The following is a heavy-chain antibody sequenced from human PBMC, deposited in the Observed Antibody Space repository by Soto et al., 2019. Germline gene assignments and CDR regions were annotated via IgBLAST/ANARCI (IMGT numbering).Heavy chain of an antibody. CDR3: TRGVVGGDNPCGDAFDI. CDR2: IYYSGST. J-gene: IGHJ3*02. Sequence: SEILYLPCTVYGDSISRYYWSWTRQPQGKGLEWIGYIYYSGSTHYNPSLKSRVTISVDTSQNQFYLKLRSVTAADPAVYYCTRGVVGGDNPCGDAFDILGQGTMGTVS. D-gene: IGHD1-26*01. CDR1: GDSISRYY. V-gene: IGHV4-59*01.